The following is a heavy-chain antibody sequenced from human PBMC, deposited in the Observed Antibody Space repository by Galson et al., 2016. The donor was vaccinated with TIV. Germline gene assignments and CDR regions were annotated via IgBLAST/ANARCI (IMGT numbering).Heavy chain of an antibody. CDR1: GGSISNGGYY. Sequence: LSLTCNVSGGSISNGGYYWSWIRQHPGKGLEWIGNIYYSGSTDYNPSLKSRVTISVDTSNNQFSLKLRSVTAADTAVYYCTRPGSYVSYGMDVWGQGTSVIVSS. D-gene: IGHD3-10*01. V-gene: IGHV4-31*03. J-gene: IGHJ6*02. CDR2: IYYSGST. CDR3: TRPGSYVSYGMDV.